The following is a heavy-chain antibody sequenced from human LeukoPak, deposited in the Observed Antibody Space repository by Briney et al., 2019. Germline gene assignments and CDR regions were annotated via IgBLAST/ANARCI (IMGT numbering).Heavy chain of an antibody. CDR1: GGSISSGDYY. Sequence: SETLSLTCAVSGGSISSGDYYWSWIRQPPGKGLEWIGYIYYSGSTYYNPSLKSRVTISVDTSKNQFSLKLSSVTAADTAVYYCARCRTSCYPDYWGQGTLVTVSS. CDR3: ARCRTSCYPDY. D-gene: IGHD2-2*01. CDR2: IYYSGST. J-gene: IGHJ4*02. V-gene: IGHV4-30-4*08.